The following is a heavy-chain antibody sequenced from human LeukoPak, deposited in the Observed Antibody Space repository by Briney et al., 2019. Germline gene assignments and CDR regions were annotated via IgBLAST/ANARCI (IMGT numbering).Heavy chain of an antibody. Sequence: PSETLSLTCTVSGGSISSYYWSWIRQPAGKGLEWIGRIYTSGSTNYNPSLKSRVTISVDTSKNQFSLKLSSVTAADTAVYYCARVGASYYYYYIDVWGKGTTVTVSS. D-gene: IGHD1-26*01. CDR3: ARVGASYYYYYIDV. V-gene: IGHV4-4*07. J-gene: IGHJ6*03. CDR1: GGSISSYY. CDR2: IYTSGST.